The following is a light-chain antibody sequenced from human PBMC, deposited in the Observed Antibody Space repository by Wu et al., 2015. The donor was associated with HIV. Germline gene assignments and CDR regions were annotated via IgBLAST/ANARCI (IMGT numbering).Light chain of an antibody. Sequence: QSPSTLSVSPGERVTLSCRASQSVNNLAWYHHKPGQAPRLLIYDSSTRATGVPGRFSGSGYGTDFTLTISRLEPEDFAVYYCQQYGSSPRTFGQGTKVEIK. CDR1: QSVNN. CDR3: QQYGSSPRT. V-gene: IGKV3-20*01. CDR2: DSS. J-gene: IGKJ1*01.